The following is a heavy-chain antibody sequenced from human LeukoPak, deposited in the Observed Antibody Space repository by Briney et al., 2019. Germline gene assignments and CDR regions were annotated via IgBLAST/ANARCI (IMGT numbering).Heavy chain of an antibody. CDR2: ISGSGGST. Sequence: GGSLRLSCAASGFTFSSYAMSWVRQAPGKGLEWVSAISGSGGSTYYADSVKGRFTISRDNSKNTLYLQMNSLRAEDTAVYYCAVHYYDSSGYYYVFEYYYYYGMDVWGQGTTVTVSS. J-gene: IGHJ6*02. V-gene: IGHV3-23*01. CDR3: AVHYYDSSGYYYVFEYYYYYGMDV. D-gene: IGHD3-22*01. CDR1: GFTFSSYA.